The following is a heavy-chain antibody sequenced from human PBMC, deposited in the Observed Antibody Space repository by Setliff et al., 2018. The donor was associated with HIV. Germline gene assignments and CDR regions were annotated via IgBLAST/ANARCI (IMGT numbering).Heavy chain of an antibody. D-gene: IGHD3-22*01. V-gene: IGHV4-31*03. CDR3: ARNYDSSEPQYFQH. CDR1: GGSISSGGYY. J-gene: IGHJ1*01. Sequence: TSETLSLTCSVSGGSISSGGYYWSWIRQHPGKGLEWIGYIYYSGSTYYNPSLKSRVTISVDTPKNHFSLNLRSVTAADTAVYYCARNYDSSEPQYFQHWGQGTLVTVSS. CDR2: IYYSGST.